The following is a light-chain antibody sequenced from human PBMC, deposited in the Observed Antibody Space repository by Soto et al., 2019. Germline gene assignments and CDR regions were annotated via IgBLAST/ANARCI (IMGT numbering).Light chain of an antibody. CDR2: GAS. V-gene: IGKV3-20*01. CDR1: ESVGSSY. J-gene: IGKJ1*01. CDR3: QKYGMSPRT. Sequence: EVMLTQSPGTVSLSPGEIATLSCMASESVGSSYLAWFQQKPGQAPRLLIYGASIRATGIPDRFSGSGSGTEFTLTVSRLEPEDFAVYYCQKYGMSPRTFGQGTKVDIK.